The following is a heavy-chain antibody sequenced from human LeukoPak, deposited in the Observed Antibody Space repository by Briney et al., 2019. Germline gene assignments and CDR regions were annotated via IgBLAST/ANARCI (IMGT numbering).Heavy chain of an antibody. V-gene: IGHV3-23*01. Sequence: GGSLRLSCAASGFTFSSYAMSWVRQAPGKGLEWVSAISGSGGSTYYADSVKGRFTISSDNSKNTLYLQMNSLRAEDTAVYYCAKEAYSSGWYGEENWFDPWGQGTLVTVSS. CDR3: AKEAYSSGWYGEENWFDP. D-gene: IGHD6-19*01. CDR2: ISGSGGST. J-gene: IGHJ5*02. CDR1: GFTFSSYA.